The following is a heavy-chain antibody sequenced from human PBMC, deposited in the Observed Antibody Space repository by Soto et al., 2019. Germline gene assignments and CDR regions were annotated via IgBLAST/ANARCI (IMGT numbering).Heavy chain of an antibody. D-gene: IGHD3-22*01. Sequence: GGSLRLSCAASGFTFSSYAMRWVRLAPGKGLEWVSSISGSGGSTYYADSVKGRFTISRDNSKNTLYLQMNSLRAEDTAVYYCAKNNSDSSDYHYVLAVCGQGTTVPVSS. J-gene: IGHJ6*02. V-gene: IGHV3-23*01. CDR1: GFTFSSYA. CDR3: AKNNSDSSDYHYVLAV. CDR2: ISGSGGST.